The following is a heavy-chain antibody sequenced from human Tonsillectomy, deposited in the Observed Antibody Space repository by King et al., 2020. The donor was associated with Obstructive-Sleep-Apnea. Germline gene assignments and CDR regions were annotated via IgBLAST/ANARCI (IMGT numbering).Heavy chain of an antibody. CDR2: ISAYNGNT. V-gene: IGHV1-18*04. CDR3: ARDVAYGDYGGVAPN. Sequence: VQLVESGAEVKKPGASVKVSCKASGYTFTSYGISWVRQAPGQGLEWMGWISAYNGNTNYAQKLQGRVTMTTDTSTSTAYMELRSLRSDDTAAYYCARDVAYGDYGGVAPNWGQGTLVTVSS. D-gene: IGHD4-17*01. J-gene: IGHJ4*02. CDR1: GYTFTSYG.